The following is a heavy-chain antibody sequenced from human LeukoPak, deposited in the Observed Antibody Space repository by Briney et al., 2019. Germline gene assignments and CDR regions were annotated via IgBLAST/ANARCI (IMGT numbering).Heavy chain of an antibody. Sequence: GASVKVSCKASGGTFSRYTISWVRQAPGQGLEWVSYISSSGSTIYYADSVKGRFTISRDNAKNSLYLQMNSLRAEDTAVYYCARLIAWGQGTLVTVSS. D-gene: IGHD2/OR15-2a*01. CDR1: GGTFSRYT. J-gene: IGHJ5*02. CDR3: ARLIA. V-gene: IGHV3-48*04. CDR2: ISSSGSTI.